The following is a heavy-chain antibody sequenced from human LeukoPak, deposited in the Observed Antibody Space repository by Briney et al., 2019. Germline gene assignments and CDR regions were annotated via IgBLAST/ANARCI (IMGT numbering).Heavy chain of an antibody. D-gene: IGHD4-11*01. J-gene: IGHJ5*02. Sequence: PGTSLRLSCEASGFIFSHFAMHGVRQAPDKGLDWVAVIWSDATNEYYADSVKGRFTISRDNFKRTVSLEMNSLRAEDTAVYYCAKDAQRGFAYSNSLEHWGQGSLVIVSS. V-gene: IGHV3-33*06. CDR2: IWSDATNE. CDR1: GFIFSHFA. CDR3: AKDAQRGFAYSNSLEH.